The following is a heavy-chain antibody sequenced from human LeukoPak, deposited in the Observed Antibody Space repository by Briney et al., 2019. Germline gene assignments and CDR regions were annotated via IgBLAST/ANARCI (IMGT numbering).Heavy chain of an antibody. Sequence: SETLSLTCTVSGGFISSCGYYWSWIRQHPGKGLEWIGYIYYSGSTYYNPSLKSRVTISVDTSKNQFSLKLSSVTAADTAVYYCARHFIRITIFGVVSSNFDYWGQGTLVTVSS. J-gene: IGHJ4*02. CDR3: ARHFIRITIFGVVSSNFDY. CDR1: GGFISSCGYY. D-gene: IGHD3-3*01. V-gene: IGHV4-39*01. CDR2: IYYSGST.